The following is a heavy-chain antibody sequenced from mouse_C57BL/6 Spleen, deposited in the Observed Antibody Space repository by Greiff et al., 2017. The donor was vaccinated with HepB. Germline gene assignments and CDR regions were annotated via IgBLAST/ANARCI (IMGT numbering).Heavy chain of an antibody. CDR2: IYPGDGDT. CDR1: GYAFSSSW. V-gene: IGHV1-82*01. Sequence: VKLMESGPELVKPGASVKISCKASGYAFSSSWMNWVKQRPGKGLEWIGRIYPGDGDTNYNGKFKGKATLTADKSSSTAYMQLSSLTSEDSAVYFCAREEVTTVVDWYFDVWGTGTTVTVSS. J-gene: IGHJ1*03. D-gene: IGHD1-1*01. CDR3: AREEVTTVVDWYFDV.